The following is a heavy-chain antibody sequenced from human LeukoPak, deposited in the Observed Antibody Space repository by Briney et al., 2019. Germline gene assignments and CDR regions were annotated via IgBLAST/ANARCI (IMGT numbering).Heavy chain of an antibody. J-gene: IGHJ4*02. V-gene: IGHV3-21*01. CDR2: ITSSSSYI. Sequence: GGSLRLACAVSGFNVSSNYITWVGQAPGKGLEWVSSITSSSSYIYYADSVKGRFTISRDNAKNSLYLQMNSLRAEDTAVYYCARGETSWTLPNDYWGQGTLVTVS. D-gene: IGHD2-15*01. CDR1: GFNVSSNY. CDR3: ARGETSWTLPNDY.